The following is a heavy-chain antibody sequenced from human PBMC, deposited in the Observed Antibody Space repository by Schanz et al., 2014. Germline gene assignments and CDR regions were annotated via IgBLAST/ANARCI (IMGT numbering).Heavy chain of an antibody. CDR2: ISIRGGNT. V-gene: IGHV3-23*04. J-gene: IGHJ3*01. CDR1: GFTFSTYA. CDR3: ARDEGRDGYNLAFDV. Sequence: EVQLVESGGGLVQPGGSLRLSCVASGFTFSTYAMTWVRQAPGKGLEWVSSISIRGGNTYYTDSVKGRFTISRDNSKNTLDLQMNSLRPEDTALYFCARDEGRDGYNLAFDVWGQGTLVTVSS. D-gene: IGHD5-12*01.